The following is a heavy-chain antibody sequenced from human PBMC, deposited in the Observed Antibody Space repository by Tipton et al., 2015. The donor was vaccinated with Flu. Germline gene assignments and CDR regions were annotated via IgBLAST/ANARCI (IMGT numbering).Heavy chain of an antibody. J-gene: IGHJ6*02. Sequence: SLRLSCAVTGFTVISNYMSWVRQAPGKGLEWVSVIYTDGRTYYADSVKGRFTFSRDISKNTLYLQMNSLGVEDTAAYYCARVRGSMSSYGMDVWGQGTTVTVSS. D-gene: IGHD3-10*01. CDR2: IYTDGRT. CDR3: ARVRGSMSSYGMDV. CDR1: GFTVISNY. V-gene: IGHV3-53*01.